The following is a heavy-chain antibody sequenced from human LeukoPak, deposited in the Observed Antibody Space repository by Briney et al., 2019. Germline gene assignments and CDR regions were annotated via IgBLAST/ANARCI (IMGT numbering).Heavy chain of an antibody. CDR2: ISWNSGSI. D-gene: IGHD3-22*01. J-gene: IGHJ4*02. CDR3: AKDTGYYYDSSNYWV. V-gene: IGHV3-9*01. Sequence: SLRLSCAASGFTFDDYGMSWVRQPPGKGLEWVSGISWNSGSIGYADSVKGRFTISRDNAKNSLYLQMNSLRAEDTALYYCAKDTGYYYDSSNYWVWGQGTLVTVSS. CDR1: GFTFDDYG.